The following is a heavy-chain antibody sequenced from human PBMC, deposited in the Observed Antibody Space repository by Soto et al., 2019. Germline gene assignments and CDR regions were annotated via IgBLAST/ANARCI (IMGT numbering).Heavy chain of an antibody. CDR2: INHSGST. CDR3: ARGAPAGQVVPATPAAYYYYYYMDV. V-gene: IGHV4-34*01. Sequence: QVQLQQWGAGLLKPSETLSLTCAVYGGSFSGYYWSWIRQPPGKGLEWIGEINHSGSTNYNPSLKSRVTISVDTSKNQFSLKLSSVTAADTAVYYCARGAPAGQVVPATPAAYYYYYYMDVWGKGTTVTVSS. J-gene: IGHJ6*03. D-gene: IGHD2-2*01. CDR1: GGSFSGYY.